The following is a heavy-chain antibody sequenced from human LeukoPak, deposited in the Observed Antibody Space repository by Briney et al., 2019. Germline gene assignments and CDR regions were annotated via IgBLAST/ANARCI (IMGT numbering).Heavy chain of an antibody. Sequence: PSETLSLTCSVSDVSIGTYYWSWVRPPPGKGLDWIGYINYRGTTSYNPSLKSRVTISVDTSKNQLFLNLRSATAADTAVYYCARLEDYVLEYWGLGTLVTVSS. D-gene: IGHD4-17*01. CDR3: ARLEDYVLEY. V-gene: IGHV4-59*08. CDR1: DVSIGTYY. CDR2: INYRGTT. J-gene: IGHJ4*02.